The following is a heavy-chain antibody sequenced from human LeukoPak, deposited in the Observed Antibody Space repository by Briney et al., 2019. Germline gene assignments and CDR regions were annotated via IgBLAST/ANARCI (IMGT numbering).Heavy chain of an antibody. CDR2: INSDGTST. D-gene: IGHD2-15*01. J-gene: IGHJ4*02. CDR1: GLTFTRYW. V-gene: IGHV3-74*01. CDR3: ARDSCSGGTCYFGY. Sequence: GGSLRLSCGASGLTFTRYWMHWVRQAPGKGLVWVSRINSDGTSTSYADSVKGRFTISRDNAKNTLYLQMNSVRAEDTAVYYCARDSCSGGTCYFGYWGQGTLVTVSS.